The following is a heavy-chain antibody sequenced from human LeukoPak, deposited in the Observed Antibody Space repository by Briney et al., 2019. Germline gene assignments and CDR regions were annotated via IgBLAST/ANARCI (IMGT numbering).Heavy chain of an antibody. V-gene: IGHV4-34*01. D-gene: IGHD7-27*01. Sequence: SETLSLTCAVYGGSFSGYYWSWIRQPPGKGLEWIGEINHSGSTNYNPSLKGRVTISVDTSKNQFSLKLSSVTAADTAVYYCARVGWGYFDYWGQGTLVTVSS. CDR2: INHSGST. CDR3: ARVGWGYFDY. CDR1: GGSFSGYY. J-gene: IGHJ4*02.